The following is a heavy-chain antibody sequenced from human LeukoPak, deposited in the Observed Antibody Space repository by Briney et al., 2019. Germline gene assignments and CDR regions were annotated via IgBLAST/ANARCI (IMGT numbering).Heavy chain of an antibody. Sequence: GRSLRLSCAASGFTFSSYGMHWVRQAPGKGLEGVAVISYDGSNKYYADSVKGRFTISRDNSKNTLYLQMNSLRAEDTAVYYCAKDRAYQVLSFWFDPWGQGTLVTVSS. J-gene: IGHJ5*02. D-gene: IGHD2-2*01. CDR3: AKDRAYQVLSFWFDP. CDR1: GFTFSSYG. CDR2: ISYDGSNK. V-gene: IGHV3-30*18.